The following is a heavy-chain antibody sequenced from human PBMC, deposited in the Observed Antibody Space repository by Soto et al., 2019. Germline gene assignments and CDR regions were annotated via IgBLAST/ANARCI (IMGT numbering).Heavy chain of an antibody. CDR2: ISRGSGTI. J-gene: IGHJ6*02. CDR3: ARDLCIGYCSDGSGMGV. CDR1: GFTFSSYS. V-gene: IGHV3-48*02. D-gene: IGHD2-15*01. Sequence: PGGSLRLSCATSGFTFSSYSMNWVRQAPGKGLEWVSYISRGSGTIYYADSVKGRFTISRDNAKNSLYLQMNSLRDEDTAAYYCARDLCIGYCSDGSGMGVWGQGTTVTVSS.